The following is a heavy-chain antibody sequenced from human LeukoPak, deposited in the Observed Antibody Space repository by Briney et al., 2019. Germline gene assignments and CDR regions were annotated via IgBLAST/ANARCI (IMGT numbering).Heavy chain of an antibody. Sequence: PGGSLRLSCAASGFTFSAYAMNWVRQAPGKGLEWVSAITYSGGRTYYADSVKGRFTISRDNSKNTLYLQMNSLRAGDTAVYYCAKALSDSSGYYYVEVDYWGQGTLVTVSS. V-gene: IGHV3-23*01. J-gene: IGHJ4*02. D-gene: IGHD3-22*01. CDR1: GFTFSAYA. CDR3: AKALSDSSGYYYVEVDY. CDR2: ITYSGGRT.